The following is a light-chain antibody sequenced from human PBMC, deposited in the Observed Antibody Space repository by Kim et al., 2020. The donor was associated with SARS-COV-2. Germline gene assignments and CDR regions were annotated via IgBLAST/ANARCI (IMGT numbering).Light chain of an antibody. CDR1: QFVPST. J-gene: IGKJ1*01. V-gene: IGKV3-15*01. CDR2: GAT. CDR3: QQYNNWPTWT. Sequence: SPGERATLSCMASQFVPSTLAWYQQRPGQAPRLLIYGATVRAADVPARFSGSGSGTEFTLTISSLQSEDFAVYYCQQYNNWPTWTFGQGTKVDIK.